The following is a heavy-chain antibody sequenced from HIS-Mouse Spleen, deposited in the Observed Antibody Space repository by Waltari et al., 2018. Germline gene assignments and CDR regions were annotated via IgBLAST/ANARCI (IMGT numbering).Heavy chain of an antibody. CDR2: INHSGST. Sequence: QVQLQQWGAGLLKPSETLSLTCAVYGGSFSGYYWSWIRQPPGKGLEWIGEINHSGSTNYHPSLKSRVTISVDTSKNQFSLKLGSVTAADTAVYYCARGGGYSSGRGAFDIWGQGTMVTVSS. J-gene: IGHJ3*02. CDR3: ARGGGYSSGRGAFDI. V-gene: IGHV4-34*01. D-gene: IGHD6-25*01. CDR1: GGSFSGYY.